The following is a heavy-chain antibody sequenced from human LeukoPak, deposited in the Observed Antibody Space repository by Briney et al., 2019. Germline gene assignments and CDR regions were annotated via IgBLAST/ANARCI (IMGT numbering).Heavy chain of an antibody. D-gene: IGHD3-3*01. Sequence: PSETLSLTCAVYGGSFSGYYWSWLRQSPGKGLEWIGEINHSGSTNYNPSLKSRVTISVDTSKNQFSLKLSSVTAADTAVYYCARGASRRFLEWLSRFDYWGQGTLVTVSS. V-gene: IGHV4-34*01. CDR3: ARGASRRFLEWLSRFDY. CDR2: INHSGST. CDR1: GGSFSGYY. J-gene: IGHJ4*02.